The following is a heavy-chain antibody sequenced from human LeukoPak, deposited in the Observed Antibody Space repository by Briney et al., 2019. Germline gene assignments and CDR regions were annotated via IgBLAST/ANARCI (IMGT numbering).Heavy chain of an antibody. CDR1: GFTFSSNW. Sequence: GGSLRPSCAASGFTFSSNWMHWVRQAPGKGLVWVSRIKGDGTSTSYADSVKGRFTISRDNGKNTLYLQMNSLRADDTAVYYCARSDYFDDWGQGSLVIVSS. CDR3: ARSDYFDD. V-gene: IGHV3-74*01. CDR2: IKGDGTST. J-gene: IGHJ4*02.